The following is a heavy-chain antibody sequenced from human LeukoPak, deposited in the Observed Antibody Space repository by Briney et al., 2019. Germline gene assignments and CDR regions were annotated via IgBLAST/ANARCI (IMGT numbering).Heavy chain of an antibody. CDR3: ARQRSTGIQAYRDYVRYWYFDL. CDR2: INPNSGGT. J-gene: IGHJ2*01. CDR1: VYTFTGYY. V-gene: IGHV1-2*02. Sequence: ASVKVSCKSSVYTFTGYYMHWVRQAPGQGLEWMGWINPNSGGTNYAQKFQGRVTMTRDTSISTAYMELSRLRSDDTAVYYCARQRSTGIQAYRDYVRYWYFDLWGRGTLVTVTS. D-gene: IGHD4-17*01.